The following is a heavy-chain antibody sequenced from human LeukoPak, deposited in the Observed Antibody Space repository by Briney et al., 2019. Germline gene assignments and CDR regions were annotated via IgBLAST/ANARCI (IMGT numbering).Heavy chain of an antibody. CDR2: IKQDGSEK. CDR1: GFTFSSYW. J-gene: IGHJ5*02. V-gene: IGHV3-7*01. CDR3: VRGGHWFDP. Sequence: GGSLRLSCAASGFTFSSYWMSWVRQAPGKGLEWVANIKQDGSEKYYGDSVRGRFTMSRDNAKNSLYLQMNSLRAEDTAVYYCVRGGHWFDPWGQGTLVTVSS.